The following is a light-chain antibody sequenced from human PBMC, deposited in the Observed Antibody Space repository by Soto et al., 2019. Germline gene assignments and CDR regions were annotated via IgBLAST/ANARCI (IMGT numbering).Light chain of an antibody. CDR2: YIS. CDR3: QQYDNWPRT. Sequence: EIVMTQPPASLSVSPGETASLSCRASQSAGNFLAWYQQKPGQAPRLLIYYISTRATGIPARFSGSGSGTEFTLTISSLLSEDFAVYSCQQYDNWPRTFGQGTKVDIK. V-gene: IGKV3D-15*01. CDR1: QSAGNF. J-gene: IGKJ1*01.